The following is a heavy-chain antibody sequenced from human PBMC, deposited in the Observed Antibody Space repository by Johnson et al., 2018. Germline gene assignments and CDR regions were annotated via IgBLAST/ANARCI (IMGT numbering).Heavy chain of an antibody. CDR2: ISYDGSNK. V-gene: IGHV3-30*18. CDR1: GFTFSSYG. J-gene: IGHJ3*02. Sequence: QVQLVQSGGGVVQPGRSLRLSCAVSGFTFSSYGMHWVRQAPGKGLEWVAVISYDGSNKYYADSVKGRFTISRDNSKNTLYLQMNSLSTEETAVYYCAKQRDYGSGNYDTFAIWGQGTMVTVSS. D-gene: IGHD3-10*01. CDR3: AKQRDYGSGNYDTFAI.